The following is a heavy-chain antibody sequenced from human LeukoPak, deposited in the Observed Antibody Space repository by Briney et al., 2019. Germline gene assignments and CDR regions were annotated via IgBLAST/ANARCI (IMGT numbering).Heavy chain of an antibody. J-gene: IGHJ3*02. CDR3: ARDRYYGGPYDAFDI. CDR2: ISSSSSYI. V-gene: IGHV3-21*01. D-gene: IGHD3-3*01. CDR1: GFTFSSYS. Sequence: PGGSLRLSCAASGFTFSSYSMNWVRQAPGKGLEWVSSISSSSSYIYYADSVKGRFTISRDNAKNSLYLQMNSLRAEDTAVYYCARDRYYGGPYDAFDIWGQGTMVTVPS.